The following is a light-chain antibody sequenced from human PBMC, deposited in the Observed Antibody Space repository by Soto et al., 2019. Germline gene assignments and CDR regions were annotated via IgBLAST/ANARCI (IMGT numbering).Light chain of an antibody. CDR3: SSSTSSSLF. Sequence: QSALTQPASVSGSPGQSITISSTGTSSDVGGYNYVSWYQQHPGKAPKLMIYEVSNRPSGVSNRFSGSKSGNTASLTISGLQAEDEADYYCSSSTSSSLFFGTGTKVTVL. CDR1: SSDVGGYNY. J-gene: IGLJ1*01. V-gene: IGLV2-14*01. CDR2: EVS.